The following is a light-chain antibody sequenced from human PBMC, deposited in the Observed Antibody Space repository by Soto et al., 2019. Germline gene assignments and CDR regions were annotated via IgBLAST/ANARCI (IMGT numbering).Light chain of an antibody. J-gene: IGKJ1*01. Sequence: EIVLTQSPGTLSLSPGERATLSCRASQSFGSSYLAWYQQKPGQAPRLLIYGASSRATDIPDRFSGSGSGTDFTLTISRLEPEDFAVYYCQQYGSSPWTFGQGTKVDIK. V-gene: IGKV3-20*01. CDR3: QQYGSSPWT. CDR1: QSFGSSY. CDR2: GAS.